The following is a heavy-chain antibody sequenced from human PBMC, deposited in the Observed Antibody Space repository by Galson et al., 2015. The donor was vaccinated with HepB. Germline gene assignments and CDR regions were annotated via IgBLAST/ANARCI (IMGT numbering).Heavy chain of an antibody. J-gene: IGHJ6*03. Sequence: LRLSCAASGFTFSSYTMNWVRQAPGKGLEWIGDINRSGNINCTPSLKSRVTISLGTSKTQFSLKLRSVTAADTGVYYCARADRGVIIVHHYYYMDVWGKGTTVTVSS. V-gene: IGHV4-34*01. D-gene: IGHD3-10*01. CDR1: GFTFSSYT. CDR2: INRSGNI. CDR3: ARADRGVIIVHHYYYMDV.